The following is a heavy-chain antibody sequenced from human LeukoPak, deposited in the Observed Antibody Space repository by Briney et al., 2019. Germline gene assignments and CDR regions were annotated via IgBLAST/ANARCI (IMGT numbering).Heavy chain of an antibody. CDR3: ARQTDSSGWYYFDY. CDR2: INPNSGGT. Sequence: ASVKVSCKASGYTFTGYYMHWVRQAPGQGLEWMGWINPNSGGTNYAQKFQGRVTMTRDTSISTAYMELSRLRSDDTAVYYCARQTDSSGWYYFDYWGQGTLVTASS. V-gene: IGHV1-2*02. D-gene: IGHD6-19*01. CDR1: GYTFTGYY. J-gene: IGHJ4*02.